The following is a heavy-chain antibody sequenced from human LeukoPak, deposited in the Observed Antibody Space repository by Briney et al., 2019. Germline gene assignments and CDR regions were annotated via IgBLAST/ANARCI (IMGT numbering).Heavy chain of an antibody. D-gene: IGHD6-13*01. V-gene: IGHV2-5*02. CDR1: GFSLRTRGVG. CDR3: AHSHGYGSSWSGFDS. Sequence: SGPTLVNPTQTLTLTCTFSGFSLRTRGVGVGWIRQPPGKALEWLALIYWDDEKRHSPSLRSRLTITKDTSKNQVVLTMTNMDPVDTATYYCAHSHGYGSSWSGFDSWGQGTLVTVSS. CDR2: IYWDDEK. J-gene: IGHJ4*02.